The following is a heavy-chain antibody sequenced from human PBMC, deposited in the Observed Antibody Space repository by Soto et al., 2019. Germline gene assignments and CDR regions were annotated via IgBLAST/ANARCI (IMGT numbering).Heavy chain of an antibody. CDR2: ISSSSSTI. CDR1: GFTFGSYR. Sequence: GGSLRLSCAASGFTFGSYRMNWVRQAPGKGLEWVSYISSSSSTIYYADSVKGRFTISRDNAKNSLYLQMNTLRDEDTAVYYCAKDKVGATMVRGVIITPRYYYYGMDVWGQGTTVTVSS. V-gene: IGHV3-48*02. D-gene: IGHD3-10*01. CDR3: AKDKVGATMVRGVIITPRYYYYGMDV. J-gene: IGHJ6*02.